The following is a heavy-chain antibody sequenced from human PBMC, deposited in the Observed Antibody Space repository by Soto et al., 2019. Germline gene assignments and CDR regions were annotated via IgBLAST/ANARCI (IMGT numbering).Heavy chain of an antibody. CDR2: IYWDDDK. D-gene: IGHD3-10*01. CDR1: GFSLSTSGVG. CDR3: AFVGWTTYYRPCFDY. V-gene: IGHV2-5*02. Sequence: GSGPTLVNPTQTLTLTCTFSGFSLSTSGVGVGWIRQPPGKALEWLALIYWDDDKRYSPSLKSRLTITKGTSKNQVVLTLTKLDTVDTATYYCAFVGWTTYYRPCFDYCGKGSLVTVSS. J-gene: IGHJ4*02.